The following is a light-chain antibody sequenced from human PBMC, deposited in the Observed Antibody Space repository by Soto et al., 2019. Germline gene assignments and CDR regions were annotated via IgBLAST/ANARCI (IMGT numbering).Light chain of an antibody. CDR2: DAF. CDR1: QSVSSY. V-gene: IGKV3-11*01. Sequence: EIVLTQSPATLSLSPGERATLSCRASQSVSSYLAWYQQKPGQAPRLLIYDAFNRATGIPARFSGSGSGTDFTLTISSLEPEDFAVYYCRQRSSWPFTFGPGTKVDI. CDR3: RQRSSWPFT. J-gene: IGKJ3*01.